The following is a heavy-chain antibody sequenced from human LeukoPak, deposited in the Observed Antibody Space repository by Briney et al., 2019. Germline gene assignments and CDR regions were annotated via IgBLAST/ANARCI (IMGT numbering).Heavy chain of an antibody. CDR3: AKWQYYGSGDDY. CDR1: GFTFSTYG. D-gene: IGHD3-10*01. J-gene: IGHJ4*02. Sequence: GGSLRLSCAGSGFTFSTYGMSWVRQAPNKGLEWLSTISGSGDSTYYADSVKGRFTISRDNSKNTLFLQINSPGTEGTAIYYCAKWQYYGSGDDYWGQGTLVTVSS. V-gene: IGHV3-23*01. CDR2: ISGSGDST.